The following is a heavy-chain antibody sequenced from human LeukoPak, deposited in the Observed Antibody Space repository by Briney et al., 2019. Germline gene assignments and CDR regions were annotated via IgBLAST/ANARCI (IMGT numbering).Heavy chain of an antibody. CDR2: IYSGGST. Sequence: ETLSLTCTVSGGSISSNYMSWVRQAPGKGLEWVSVIYSGGSTYYADSVKGRFTISRDNSKNTLYLQMNSLRAEDTAVYYCARSFSGSYYVFDYWGQGTLVTVSS. CDR1: GGSISSNY. V-gene: IGHV3-53*01. CDR3: ARSFSGSYYVFDY. J-gene: IGHJ4*02. D-gene: IGHD1-26*01.